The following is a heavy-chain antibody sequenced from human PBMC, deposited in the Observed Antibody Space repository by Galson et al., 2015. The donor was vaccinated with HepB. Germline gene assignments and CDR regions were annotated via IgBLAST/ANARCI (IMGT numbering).Heavy chain of an antibody. D-gene: IGHD3-22*01. J-gene: IGHJ6*02. CDR3: ARLDHYYDSGGYYSHYYYYYGMDV. V-gene: IGHV5-51*01. CDR1: GYSFTSYW. Sequence: QSGAEVKKPGESLKISCKGSGYSFTSYWIGWVRQMPGKGLEWMGIIYPGDSDTRYSPSFQGQVTISADKSISTAYLQWSSLKASDTAMYYCARLDHYYDSGGYYSHYYYYYGMDVWGQGTTVTVSS. CDR2: IYPGDSDT.